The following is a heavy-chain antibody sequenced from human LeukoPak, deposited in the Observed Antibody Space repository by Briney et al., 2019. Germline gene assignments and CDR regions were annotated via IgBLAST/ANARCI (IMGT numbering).Heavy chain of an antibody. CDR1: GFTFSSYS. D-gene: IGHD6-13*01. V-gene: IGHV3-21*01. CDR2: ISSSSSYI. Sequence: GRSLRLSCAASGFTFSSYSMNWVRQAPGNGLEWVSSISSSSSYIYNADSVKDRFTISRDNAKNSLYLQMDSLRAEDTAVYYCAREGVIAAAVYAFDIWGQGTMVTVSS. CDR3: AREGVIAAAVYAFDI. J-gene: IGHJ3*02.